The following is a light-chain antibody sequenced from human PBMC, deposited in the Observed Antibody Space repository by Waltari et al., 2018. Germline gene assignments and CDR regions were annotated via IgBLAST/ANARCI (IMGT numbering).Light chain of an antibody. CDR2: EVS. J-gene: IGLJ1*01. CDR3: SSYADNNKLI. V-gene: IGLV2-8*01. CDR1: SSDVGAYNY. Sequence: QSALTQPPSASGSPGQSVTISCTGTSSDVGAYNYVFWYPQHPGKAPKVLIYEVSRRPSGVPDRFSGSKSGNTASVTVSGLQAEDEADYYCSSYADNNKLIFGSGTKVTVL.